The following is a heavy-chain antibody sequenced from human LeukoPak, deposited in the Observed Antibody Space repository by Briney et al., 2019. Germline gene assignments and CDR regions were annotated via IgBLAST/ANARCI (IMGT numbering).Heavy chain of an antibody. CDR2: ISWNSGSI. V-gene: IGHV3-9*01. D-gene: IGHD6-13*01. CDR3: AKDIAAAGTGWYFDL. CDR1: GFTFDDYA. Sequence: GGSLRLSCAASGFTFDDYAMHWVRQAPGKGLEWVSGISWNSGSIGYADSVKGRFTISRDNAKNPLYLQMNSLRAEDTALYYCAKDIAAAGTGWYFDLWGRGTLVTVSS. J-gene: IGHJ2*01.